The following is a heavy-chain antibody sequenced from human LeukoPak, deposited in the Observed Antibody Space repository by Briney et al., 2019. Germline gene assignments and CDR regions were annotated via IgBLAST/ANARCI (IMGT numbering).Heavy chain of an antibody. J-gene: IGHJ4*02. CDR1: GFTFSGRW. CDR3: ARALVIGDFYDN. Sequence: GGSLRLSCAASGFTFSGRWMSWVRQAPGKGLEWVADINQDGSEEHYVDSVKGRFTISRDNAKNSLYLQMNSLRAEDTAVYYCARALVIGDFYDNWGQGTLVTVSS. CDR2: INQDGSEE. V-gene: IGHV3-7*03. D-gene: IGHD3-3*01.